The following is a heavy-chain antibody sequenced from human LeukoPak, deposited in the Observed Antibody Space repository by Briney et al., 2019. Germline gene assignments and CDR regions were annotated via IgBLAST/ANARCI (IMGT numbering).Heavy chain of an antibody. CDR1: GYTFTSYY. CDR2: INPSGGST. CDR3: ASIVGATHFDY. D-gene: IGHD1-26*01. J-gene: IGHJ4*02. V-gene: IGHV1-46*01. Sequence: ASVKVSCKASGYTFTSYYMHWVRQAPGQGLEWMGIINPSGGSTSYAQKFQGRVTMTRDTSTSTVYMELSSLRSEDTAVYYCASIVGATHFDYWGQGTLVPVSS.